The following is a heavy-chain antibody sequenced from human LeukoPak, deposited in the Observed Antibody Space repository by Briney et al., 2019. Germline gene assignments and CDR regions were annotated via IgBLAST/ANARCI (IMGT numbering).Heavy chain of an antibody. V-gene: IGHV3-7*01. CDR2: MKQDGGEK. D-gene: IGHD3-22*01. CDR1: GFTFSSFW. CDR3: ARDHGGSQYWLTAFDV. Sequence: GGSLRLSCAASGFTFSSFWMSWVRQAPGKGLEWVANMKQDGGEKYYVDSVKGRFTISRDNAKNSLYLQMNSLRAEDTAIYYCARDHGGSQYWLTAFDVWGQGTMVTVSS. J-gene: IGHJ3*01.